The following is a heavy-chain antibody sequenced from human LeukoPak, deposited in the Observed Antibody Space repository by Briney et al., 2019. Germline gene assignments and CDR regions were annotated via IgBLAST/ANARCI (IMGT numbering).Heavy chain of an antibody. J-gene: IGHJ6*02. V-gene: IGHV1-18*01. CDR1: GYTFTSYG. CDR2: ISAYNGNT. D-gene: IGHD3-10*01. Sequence: ASVKVSCKASGYTFTSYGISWVRQAPGQGLEWMGWISAYNGNTNYAQKLQGRVTMTTDTSTSTAYMELRSLRSDDTAVYYCARLGPPLMVRGVIILVGPGMDVWGQGTTVTVSS. CDR3: ARLGPPLMVRGVIILVGPGMDV.